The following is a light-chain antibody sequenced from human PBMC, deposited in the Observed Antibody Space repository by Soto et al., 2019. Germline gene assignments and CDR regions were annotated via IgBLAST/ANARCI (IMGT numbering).Light chain of an antibody. Sequence: EIVMTQSPSSLSVSPGETATLSCRASQSISNSLDWYQQKPGQAPSLLIYGASTRATGIPARFSGSGSATAFTLTISSLQSEDSALSYCQQYNNWPPRTFGQGTKLEIK. J-gene: IGKJ2*01. CDR2: GAS. CDR1: QSISNS. CDR3: QQYNNWPPRT. V-gene: IGKV3-15*01.